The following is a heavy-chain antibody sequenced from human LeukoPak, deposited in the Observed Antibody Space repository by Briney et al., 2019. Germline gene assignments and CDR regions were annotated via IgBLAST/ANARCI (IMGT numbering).Heavy chain of an antibody. CDR2: ISAYNGNT. CDR3: ARGEYYYDSSGYHLY. Sequence: ASVKVSCKASGYTFTSYGISWVRQAPGQGLEWMGWISAYNGNTNYAQKLQGRVTMTTDTSTSTAYMELRSLRSDDTAVYYCARGEYYYDSSGYHLYWGQGTLVTVSS. V-gene: IGHV1-18*01. D-gene: IGHD3-22*01. J-gene: IGHJ4*02. CDR1: GYTFTSYG.